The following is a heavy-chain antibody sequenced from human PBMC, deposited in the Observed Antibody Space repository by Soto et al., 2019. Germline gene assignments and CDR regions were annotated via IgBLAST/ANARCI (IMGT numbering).Heavy chain of an antibody. CDR3: ARDPMVYAKEVSWFDP. CDR2: ISAYNGNT. Sequence: ASVKVSCKASGYTFTSYGISWVRQAPGQGLEWMGRISAYNGNTNYAQKLQGRVTMTTDTSTSTAYMELRSLRSDDTAVYYCARDPMVYAKEVSWFDPWGQGTLVTVSS. D-gene: IGHD2-8*01. V-gene: IGHV1-18*01. J-gene: IGHJ5*02. CDR1: GYTFTSYG.